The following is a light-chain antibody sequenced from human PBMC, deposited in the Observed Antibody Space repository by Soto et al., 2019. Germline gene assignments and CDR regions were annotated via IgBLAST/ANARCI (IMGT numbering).Light chain of an antibody. CDR1: SSNIGGNS. CDR2: DDD. J-gene: IGLJ1*01. CDR3: GSWDSSLSAYV. Sequence: QSVLTQPPSVSAAPGQKVTISCSGSSSNIGGNSVSWYQQLPGTAPKLLIYDDDERPSGIPDRFSGSKSGTSATLGITGFQTGDEADYYCGSWDSSLSAYVFATGTKVTV. V-gene: IGLV1-51*01.